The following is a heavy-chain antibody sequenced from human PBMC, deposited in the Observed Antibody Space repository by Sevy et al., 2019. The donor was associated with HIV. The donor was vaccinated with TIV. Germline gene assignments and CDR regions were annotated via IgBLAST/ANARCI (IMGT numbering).Heavy chain of an antibody. CDR2: INHSGST. Sequence: SETLSLTCAVYGGSFSGYYWSWIRQPPGKGLEWIGEINHSGSTNYNPSLKSRVTISVDTCKNQFSLKLSSVTAADTAGYYCARVRTYYYDSSGYYYSRARYGMDVWGQGTTVTVSS. J-gene: IGHJ6*02. D-gene: IGHD3-22*01. CDR3: ARVRTYYYDSSGYYYSRARYGMDV. CDR1: GGSFSGYY. V-gene: IGHV4-34*01.